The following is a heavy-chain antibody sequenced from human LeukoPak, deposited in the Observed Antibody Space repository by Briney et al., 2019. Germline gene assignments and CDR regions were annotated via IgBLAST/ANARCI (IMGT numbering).Heavy chain of an antibody. J-gene: IGHJ3*02. D-gene: IGHD6-19*01. CDR2: INAYNGNT. CDR1: GYTLNIFG. CDR3: ARSRGYSSGPDAFDI. V-gene: IGHV1-18*01. Sequence: ASVKVSCKASGYTLNIFGFSWVRQAPGQGLEWMGWINAYNGNTNYAQKFQGRVTITADESTSTAYMELSSLRSEDTAVYYCARSRGYSSGPDAFDIWGQGTMVTVSS.